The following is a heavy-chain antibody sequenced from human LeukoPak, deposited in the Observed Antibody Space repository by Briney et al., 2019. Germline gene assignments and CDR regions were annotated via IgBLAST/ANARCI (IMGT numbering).Heavy chain of an antibody. CDR2: ISSSGSTI. V-gene: IGHV3-11*01. J-gene: IGHJ6*02. D-gene: IGHD2-2*02. CDR3: ARADIVVVPAAIIRRTYYYGMDV. Sequence: SGGSLRLSCAASGFTFSDYYMSWIRQAPGKGLEWVSYISSSGSTIYYADSVKGRFTISRDNAKNSLYLQMNSLRAEDTAVYHCARADIVVVPAAIIRRTYYYGMDVWGQGTTVTVSS. CDR1: GFTFSDYY.